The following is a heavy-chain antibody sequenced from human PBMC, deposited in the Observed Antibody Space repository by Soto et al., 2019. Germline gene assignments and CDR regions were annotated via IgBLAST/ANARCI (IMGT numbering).Heavy chain of an antibody. V-gene: IGHV3-15*01. CDR3: APPRPGTHGYGY. CDR2: IKSKADGSTT. CDR1: GITLSNAW. J-gene: IGHJ4*02. D-gene: IGHD5-18*01. Sequence: VQLVESGGGLVKPGGSLRLSCAASGITLSNAWMTWVRQAPGKGLEWVGRIKSKADGSTTEYGSPVKDRFIITRDDSENTLDLQMHSLKTEDTAVYYCAPPRPGTHGYGYWGQGTLVTVSS.